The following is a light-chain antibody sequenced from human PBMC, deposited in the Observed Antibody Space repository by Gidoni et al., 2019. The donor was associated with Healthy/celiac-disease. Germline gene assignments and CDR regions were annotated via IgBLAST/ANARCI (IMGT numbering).Light chain of an antibody. CDR3: QQYYSTPQT. J-gene: IGKJ1*01. CDR1: QSVLYSSNNKNY. Sequence: TINCKSSQSVLYSSNNKNYLAWYQQKPGQPPKLLIYWASTRESGVPDRFSGSGSGTDFTLTISSLQAEDVAVYYCQQYYSTPQTFGQGTKVEIK. V-gene: IGKV4-1*01. CDR2: WAS.